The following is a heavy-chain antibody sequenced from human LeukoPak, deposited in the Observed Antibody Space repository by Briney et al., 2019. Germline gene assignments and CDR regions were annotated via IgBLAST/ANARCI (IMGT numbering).Heavy chain of an antibody. J-gene: IGHJ4*02. CDR1: GGSISSNY. V-gene: IGHV4-59*01. CDR2: IYYSGST. CDR3: ARSLKWELLPFDY. D-gene: IGHD1-26*01. Sequence: SETLSLTCTVSGGSISSNYWSWIRQPPGKGLEWIGYIYYSGSTNYNPSLKSRVTISVDTSKNQFSLKLSSVTAADTAVYYCARSLKWELLPFDYWGQGTLVTVSS.